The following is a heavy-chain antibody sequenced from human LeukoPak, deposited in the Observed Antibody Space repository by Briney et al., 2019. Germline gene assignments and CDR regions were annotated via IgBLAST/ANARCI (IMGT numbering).Heavy chain of an antibody. CDR1: GGSFSGYY. CDR3: ARRDCSGGSCYSSSYYYYYDYMDV. D-gene: IGHD2-15*01. J-gene: IGHJ6*03. V-gene: IGHV4-34*01. Sequence: SETLSLTCAVYGGSFSGYYWSWIRQPPGKGLEWIREINHSGSTNYNPTLKSRVTISVDTSKNQFSLKLSSVTAADTAVYYCARRDCSGGSCYSSSYYYYYDYMDVWGKGTTVTVSS. CDR2: INHSGST.